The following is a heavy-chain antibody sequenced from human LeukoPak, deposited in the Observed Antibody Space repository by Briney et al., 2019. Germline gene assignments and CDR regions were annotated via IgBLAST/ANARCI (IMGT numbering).Heavy chain of an antibody. CDR2: IYPRDGST. J-gene: IGHJ4*02. CDR1: GYSFTSNY. Sequence: ASVKVSCKASGYSFTSNYIRWVRQAPGQGLEWMGMIYPRDGSTSYAQKFQGRVTVTRDTSTSTVHMELSGLRSEDTAVYYCARDQEAFDYWGQGTLVTVSS. V-gene: IGHV1-46*01. CDR3: ARDQEAFDY.